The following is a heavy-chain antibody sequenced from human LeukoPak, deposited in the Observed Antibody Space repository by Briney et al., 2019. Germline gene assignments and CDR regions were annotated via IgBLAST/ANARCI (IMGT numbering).Heavy chain of an antibody. Sequence: SETLSLTCIVSGDSISTYYCNGIRQPAGQGLEWIGRIHTSGTTNYNPSLRSRVTMSVDTSKNQFSLNLNSVTAADTAVYYCARGPSGGSGHDYWGQGTLVTVSS. J-gene: IGHJ4*02. D-gene: IGHD3-16*01. CDR2: IHTSGTT. CDR3: ARGPSGGSGHDY. V-gene: IGHV4-4*07. CDR1: GDSISTYY.